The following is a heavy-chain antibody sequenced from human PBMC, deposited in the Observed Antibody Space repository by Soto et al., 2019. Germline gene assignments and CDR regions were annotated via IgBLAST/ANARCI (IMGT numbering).Heavy chain of an antibody. D-gene: IGHD5-18*01. J-gene: IGHJ4*02. V-gene: IGHV3-11*01. CDR2: ISSSGSTI. CDR1: GFTFSDYY. CDR3: AKTWIQLWSLPTWFDY. Sequence: QVQLVESGGGLVKPGGSLRLSCAASGFTFSDYYMSWIRQAPGKGLEWVSYISSSGSTIYYADSVKGRFTISRDNAKNSLYLQMNSLRAEDTAVYYCAKTWIQLWSLPTWFDYWGQGTLVTVSS.